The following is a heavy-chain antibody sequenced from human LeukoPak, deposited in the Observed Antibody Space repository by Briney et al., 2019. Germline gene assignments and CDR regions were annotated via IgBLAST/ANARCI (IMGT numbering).Heavy chain of an antibody. D-gene: IGHD2-15*01. CDR2: ISYDGSNK. J-gene: IGHJ5*02. CDR3: AKDPTETQYCSGGSCYGFGWFDP. Sequence: GGSLRLSCAASGFTFSSYGMHWVRQAPGKGLEWVAVISYDGSNKYYADSVKGRFTISRDNSKNTLYLQMNSLRAEDTAVYYCAKDPTETQYCSGGSCYGFGWFDPWGQGTLVTVSS. V-gene: IGHV3-30*18. CDR1: GFTFSSYG.